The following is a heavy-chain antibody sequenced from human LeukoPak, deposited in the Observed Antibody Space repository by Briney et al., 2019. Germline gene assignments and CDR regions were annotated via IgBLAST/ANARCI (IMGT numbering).Heavy chain of an antibody. CDR3: ARDIVVVPAPYGMDV. D-gene: IGHD2-2*01. CDR1: GYTFTSYG. J-gene: IGHJ6*02. CDR2: ISAYNGNT. V-gene: IGHV1-18*01. Sequence: GASVKVSCKASGYTFTSYGISWVRQAPGQGLEWMGWISAYNGNTNYAQKLQGRVTMTTDTSASTAYMELRSLRSDGTAVYYCARDIVVVPAPYGMDVWGQGTTVTVSS.